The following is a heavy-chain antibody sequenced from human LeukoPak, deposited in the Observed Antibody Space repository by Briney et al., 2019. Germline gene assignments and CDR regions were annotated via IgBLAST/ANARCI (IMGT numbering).Heavy chain of an antibody. Sequence: GGSLRLSCAASGFTFSDHYMDWVRQAPGKGLEWVGRTRNKANSYTTEYAASVKGRFTISRDNAKNSLYLQMNSLRAEDTAVYYCARTLAPTYYYDSSGYYYVNYWGQGTLVTVSS. CDR1: GFTFSDHY. CDR3: ARTLAPTYYYDSSGYYYVNY. D-gene: IGHD3-22*01. CDR2: TRNKANSYTT. V-gene: IGHV3-72*01. J-gene: IGHJ4*02.